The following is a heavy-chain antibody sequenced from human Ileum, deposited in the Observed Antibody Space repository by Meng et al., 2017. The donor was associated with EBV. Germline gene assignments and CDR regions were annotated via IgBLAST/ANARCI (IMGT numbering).Heavy chain of an antibody. V-gene: IGHV4-4*02. D-gene: IGHD4-11*01. Sequence: QVARDGAGAGRVKRSGTVGRRGAVSDGCISSSNGWSWVRQPPGKGLEWIGQIYYSGITDYNPSLKSRVTISVDKSRNQVSLKLNSVTAADTAVYFCARHSAYSQGYWGQGTLVTVSS. J-gene: IGHJ4*02. CDR1: DGCISSSNG. CDR3: ARHSAYSQGY. CDR2: IYYSGIT.